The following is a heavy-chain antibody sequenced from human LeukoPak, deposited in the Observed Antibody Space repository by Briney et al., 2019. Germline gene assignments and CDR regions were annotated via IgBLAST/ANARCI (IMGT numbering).Heavy chain of an antibody. J-gene: IGHJ4*02. D-gene: IGHD3-22*01. Sequence: SETLSLTCTVSGGSISSYYWSWIRQPARKGLEWIGRIYTSGSTNYNPSLKTRVTMSVDTSNNQFSLKLSSVTAADTAVYYCARETYYYDSRGYYSDLYYFDYWGQGTLVTVSS. CDR2: IYTSGST. V-gene: IGHV4-4*07. CDR3: ARETYYYDSRGYYSDLYYFDY. CDR1: GGSISSYY.